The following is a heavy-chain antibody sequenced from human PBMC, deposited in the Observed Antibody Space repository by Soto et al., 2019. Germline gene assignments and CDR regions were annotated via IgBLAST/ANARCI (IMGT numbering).Heavy chain of an antibody. V-gene: IGHV4-30-4*01. D-gene: IGHD3-22*01. Sequence: SGTLSLTCAVSGGSINSGDYDGSWNSQLPGKGLEWIGYIYYSGSTYYNPSLKSRVTISVDTSKNQFSLKLSSVTAADTAVYYCARVDYDSSEDWFDPWGQGTLVPVSS. CDR1: GGSINSGDYD. CDR2: IYYSGST. CDR3: ARVDYDSSEDWFDP. J-gene: IGHJ5*02.